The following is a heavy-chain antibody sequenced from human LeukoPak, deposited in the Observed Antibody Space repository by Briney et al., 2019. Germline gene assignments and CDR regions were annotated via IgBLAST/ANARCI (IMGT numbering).Heavy chain of an antibody. CDR3: ARVDSSSSGWWYYYGMDV. CDR1: GYTFTSYG. D-gene: IGHD6-13*01. CDR2: ISAYNGNT. J-gene: IGHJ6*02. Sequence: GASVKVSCKASGYTFTSYGISWVRQAPGQGLEWMGWISAYNGNTNYAQKLQGRVTMTTDTSTSTAYMELRSLRSDDTAVYYCARVDSSSSGWWYYYGMDVWGQGTTVTVSS. V-gene: IGHV1-18*01.